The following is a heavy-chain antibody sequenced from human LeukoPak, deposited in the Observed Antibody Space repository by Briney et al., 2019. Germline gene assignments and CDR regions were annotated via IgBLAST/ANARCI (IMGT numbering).Heavy chain of an antibody. V-gene: IGHV3-48*04. Sequence: GGSLRLSCAASGFTFSSYSMNWVRQAPGKGLQWVSFISSSSSTIYYADSVKGRFTISRDNAKNSLYLQMNSLRAEDTAVYYCARDRGGSYSAIDYWGQGTLVTVSS. D-gene: IGHD1-26*01. CDR2: ISSSSSTI. J-gene: IGHJ4*02. CDR3: ARDRGGSYSAIDY. CDR1: GFTFSSYS.